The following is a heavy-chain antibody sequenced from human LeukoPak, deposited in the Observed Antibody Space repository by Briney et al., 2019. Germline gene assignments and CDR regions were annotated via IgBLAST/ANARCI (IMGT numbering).Heavy chain of an antibody. D-gene: IGHD6-19*01. Sequence: GGSLRLSCAASGFTSSGSAMPWVRQASGKGLEWVGRIRSKANSYATAYAASVKGRFTISRDDSKNTAYQQMNSLKTEDTAVYYCTLYSSGWERWGQGTLVTVSS. J-gene: IGHJ4*02. CDR2: IRSKANSYAT. CDR3: TLYSSGWER. CDR1: GFTSSGSA. V-gene: IGHV3-73*01.